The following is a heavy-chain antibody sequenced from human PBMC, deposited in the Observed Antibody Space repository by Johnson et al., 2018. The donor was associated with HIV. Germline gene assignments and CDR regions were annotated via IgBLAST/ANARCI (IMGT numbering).Heavy chain of an antibody. CDR2: ISSSGSNI. D-gene: IGHD1/OR15-1a*01. Sequence: QVRLVESGGGVVQPGGSLRLSCAASGFSVSNNYMTWVRQAPGKGLEWVSYISSSGSNIYSAVSVKGRFTISRDNAKNSLYKQMNSLRAEDTAVYYCAKYLGDWDSPRSAFDMWGQGTMVTVSS. V-gene: IGHV3-11*04. J-gene: IGHJ3*02. CDR3: AKYLGDWDSPRSAFDM. CDR1: GFSVSNNY.